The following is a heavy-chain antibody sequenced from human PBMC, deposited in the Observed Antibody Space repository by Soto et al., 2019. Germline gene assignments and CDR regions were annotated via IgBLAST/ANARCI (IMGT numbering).Heavy chain of an antibody. CDR3: AKDLTLLLKYYDKSGYSYFDY. CDR1: GFIFSSYG. J-gene: IGHJ4*02. D-gene: IGHD3-22*01. Sequence: QVQLVESGGGVVQPGRSLRLSCAPSGFIFSSYGMHWVRKAPGKGLEWVAVISYDGSNKYYADSVKGRFTISRDNSKNTLYLQMNSLRAEDTAVYYCAKDLTLLLKYYDKSGYSYFDYWGQGTLVTVSS. CDR2: ISYDGSNK. V-gene: IGHV3-30*18.